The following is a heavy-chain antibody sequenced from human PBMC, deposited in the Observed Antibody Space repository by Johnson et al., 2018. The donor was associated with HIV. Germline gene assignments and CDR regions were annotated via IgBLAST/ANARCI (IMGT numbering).Heavy chain of an antibody. J-gene: IGHJ3*02. CDR3: ARDRPTGLIAVAGRNAFDI. CDR2: ISYDGTNQ. Sequence: QVQLVESGGGVVRPGGSLRLSCAASGFTFNYYAMHWVRQAPGKGLVWVAVISYDGTNQYYPDSVKGRFTISRDNSKNNLYLQLSSLRAEDTAVYYCARDRPTGLIAVAGRNAFDIWGQGTMVTVSS. V-gene: IGHV3-30*04. D-gene: IGHD6-19*01. CDR1: GFTFNYYA.